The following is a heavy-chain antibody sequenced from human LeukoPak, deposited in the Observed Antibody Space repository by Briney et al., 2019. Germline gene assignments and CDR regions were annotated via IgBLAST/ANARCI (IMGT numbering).Heavy chain of an antibody. CDR1: GFTFDDYA. Sequence: GGSLRLSCAASGFTFDDYAMHWVRQAPGKGWEWVSGISWNSGSIGYADSVKGRFTISRDNAKNSLYLQMNSLRAEDTALYYCAKLYCSGGSCPMDVWGQGTTVTVSS. V-gene: IGHV3-9*01. J-gene: IGHJ6*02. D-gene: IGHD2-15*01. CDR3: AKLYCSGGSCPMDV. CDR2: ISWNSGSI.